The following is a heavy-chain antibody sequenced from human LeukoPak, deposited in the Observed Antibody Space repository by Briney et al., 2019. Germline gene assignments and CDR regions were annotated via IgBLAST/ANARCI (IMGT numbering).Heavy chain of an antibody. Sequence: GGSLRLSCAASGFTFSDYFMSWIRQAPGKGLEWLSHISSSGTGYYTDSVKGRATISRDNAKNSLYLQMNSLRAEDTAVYYCARPAYCGGNCYYFPDYWGQGALVTVSS. CDR1: GFTFSDYF. D-gene: IGHD2-21*02. J-gene: IGHJ4*02. CDR2: ISSSGTG. CDR3: ARPAYCGGNCYYFPDY. V-gene: IGHV3-11*04.